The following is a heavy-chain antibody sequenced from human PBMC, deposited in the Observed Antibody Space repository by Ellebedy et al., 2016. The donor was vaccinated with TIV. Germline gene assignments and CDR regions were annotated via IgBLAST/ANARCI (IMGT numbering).Heavy chain of an antibody. Sequence: AASVKVSCKASGYTFTSNYMHWVRQAPGQGLEWMGVINPSGFSTSYTQKFQGRVSMTSDTSTSTVYMELSSLRSEDTAVYYCARGSIEVAGTGHDYWGQGTLVTVSS. CDR3: ARGSIEVAGTGHDY. V-gene: IGHV1-46*01. D-gene: IGHD6-19*01. CDR2: INPSGFST. J-gene: IGHJ4*02. CDR1: GYTFTSNY.